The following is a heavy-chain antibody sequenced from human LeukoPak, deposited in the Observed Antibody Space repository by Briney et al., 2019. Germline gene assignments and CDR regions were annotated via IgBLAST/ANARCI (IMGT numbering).Heavy chain of an antibody. CDR1: GGSFSDYY. Sequence: SETLSLTCAVYGGSFSDYYWSWIRQPPGKGLEWIGEINHSGSTNYNPSLKSRVTISVDTSKNQLSLKVRSVTAADTAVYYCARGGYSYGRDYWGQGTLVTVSS. J-gene: IGHJ4*02. CDR2: INHSGST. CDR3: ARGGYSYGRDY. D-gene: IGHD5-18*01. V-gene: IGHV4-34*01.